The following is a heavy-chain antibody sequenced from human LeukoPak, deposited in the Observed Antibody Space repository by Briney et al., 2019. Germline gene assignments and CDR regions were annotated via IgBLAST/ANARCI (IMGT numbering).Heavy chain of an antibody. CDR1: GFTFSSYA. CDR2: ISGSGHST. D-gene: IGHD6-19*01. V-gene: IGHV3-23*01. J-gene: IGHJ5*02. CDR3: AKIPYSSGWVQNWFDP. Sequence: GGSLRLSCAASGFTFSSYAMNWVRQAPGKGLQWVSAISGSGHSTYYADSVKGRFTISRDISKNTLYLQMNSLKAEDTAVYYCAKIPYSSGWVQNWFDPWGQGTLVTVSS.